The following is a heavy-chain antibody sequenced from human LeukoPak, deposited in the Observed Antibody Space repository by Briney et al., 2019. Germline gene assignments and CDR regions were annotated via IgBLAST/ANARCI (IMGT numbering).Heavy chain of an antibody. D-gene: IGHD6-13*01. CDR1: GFSLSTSGMC. Sequence: SGPTLVNPTQTLTLTCTFSGFSLSTSGMCVSWIRQPPGKALEWLARIDWDDDKYYSTSLKTRLTISKDTSKNQVVLTMTNMDPVDTATYYCARIVTSPSIAAAGGGHFDYWGQGTLVTVSS. CDR3: ARIVTSPSIAAAGGGHFDY. V-gene: IGHV2-70*11. J-gene: IGHJ4*02. CDR2: IDWDDDK.